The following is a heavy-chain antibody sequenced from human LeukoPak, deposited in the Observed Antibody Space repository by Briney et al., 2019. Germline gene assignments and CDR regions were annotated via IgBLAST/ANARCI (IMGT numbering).Heavy chain of an antibody. CDR1: GFTFGGYG. D-gene: IGHD2-15*01. J-gene: IGHJ6*02. CDR2: IRTDGREK. Sequence: PGGSLRLSCAASGFTFGGYGMHWVRQAPGKGLEWVASIRTDGREKYHADSVQGRFSISRDTSKNTLYLQMNSLRTEDTAVYYCARRVVATGRNYYYGMDVWGQGTTVTVSS. V-gene: IGHV3-30*02. CDR3: ARRVVATGRNYYYGMDV.